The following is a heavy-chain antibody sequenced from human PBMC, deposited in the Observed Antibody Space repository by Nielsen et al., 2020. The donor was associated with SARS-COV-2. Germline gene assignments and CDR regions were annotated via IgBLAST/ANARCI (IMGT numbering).Heavy chain of an antibody. J-gene: IGHJ6*02. Sequence: WLRQPPGKGLEWVSSISSSSYIYYADSVKGRFTISRDNAKNSLYLQMNSLRAEDTAVYYCARGSRGLLLPGLYYYGMDVWGQGTTVTVSS. CDR3: ARGSRGLLLPGLYYYGMDV. V-gene: IGHV3-69-1*01. D-gene: IGHD2-21*02. CDR2: ISSSSYI.